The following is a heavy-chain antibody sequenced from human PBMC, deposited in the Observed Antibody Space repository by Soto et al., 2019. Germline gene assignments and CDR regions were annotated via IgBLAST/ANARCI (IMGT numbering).Heavy chain of an antibody. CDR1: GDTFNFYA. CDR2: VNPIVSMS. V-gene: IGHV1-69*04. J-gene: IGHJ4*02. D-gene: IGHD3-10*01. CDR3: TPSDGSGYRAFDY. Sequence: QGQLVQSGAEVKRPGCSVKVSCKASGDTFNFYAINWVRQASGLGLEWMGRVNPIVSMSNYPQRFQGRVTMTAAKSTITAYMGLSGVKCEDTAIYYCTPSDGSGYRAFDYWGAGALVTVSS.